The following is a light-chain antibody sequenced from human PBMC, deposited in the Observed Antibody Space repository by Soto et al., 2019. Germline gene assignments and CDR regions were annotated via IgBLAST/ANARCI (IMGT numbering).Light chain of an antibody. V-gene: IGKV3-11*01. Sequence: EIVLTQSPATLSLSPVERATLSFRASQIVSSYLAWYQQKPGQAPRLLIYDASNRATGIPARFSGSGSGTDFTLTISSLEPEDFAVYYCQQRSNWPPITFGQGTRWRL. CDR1: QIVSSY. CDR2: DAS. J-gene: IGKJ5*01. CDR3: QQRSNWPPIT.